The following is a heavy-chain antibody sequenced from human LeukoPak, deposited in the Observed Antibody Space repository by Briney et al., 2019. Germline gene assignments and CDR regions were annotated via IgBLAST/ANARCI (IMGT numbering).Heavy chain of an antibody. V-gene: IGHV3-13*01. CDR3: ARAPVDYYDSSGYYLY. CDR2: IGTAGDT. Sequence: GGSLRLSCAASGFTFSSYDMHWVRQVTGKGLEWVSAIGTAGDTYYPGSVKGRFTISRENAKNSLYLQMNSLRAGDTPVYYCARAPVDYYDSSGYYLYWGQGTLVTVSS. CDR1: GFTFSSYD. J-gene: IGHJ4*02. D-gene: IGHD3-22*01.